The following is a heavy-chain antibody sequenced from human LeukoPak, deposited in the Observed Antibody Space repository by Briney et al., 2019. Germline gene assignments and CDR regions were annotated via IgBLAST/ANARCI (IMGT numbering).Heavy chain of an antibody. V-gene: IGHV3-23*01. CDR1: GFTFSSYA. D-gene: IGHD6-13*01. CDR3: ASLESIAAAGRFDY. Sequence: GGSLRLSCAASGFTFSSYAMSWVRQAPGKGLEWVSAISGSGGSTYYADSVKGRFTISRDNSKNTLYLQMNRLRAEDTAVYYCASLESIAAAGRFDYWGQGTLVTVSS. J-gene: IGHJ4*02. CDR2: ISGSGGST.